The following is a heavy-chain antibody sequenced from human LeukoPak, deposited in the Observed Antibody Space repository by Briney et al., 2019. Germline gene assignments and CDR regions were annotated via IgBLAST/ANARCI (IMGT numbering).Heavy chain of an antibody. Sequence: SVKVSCKASGGTFSSYAISWVRQAPGQGLEWMGGIIPIFGTANYAQKSQGRVTITADKSTSTAYMELSSLRSEDTAVYYCAREGDSSSTFDYWGQGTLVTVSS. CDR3: AREGDSSSTFDY. CDR2: IIPIFGTA. V-gene: IGHV1-69*06. CDR1: GGTFSSYA. J-gene: IGHJ4*02. D-gene: IGHD6-13*01.